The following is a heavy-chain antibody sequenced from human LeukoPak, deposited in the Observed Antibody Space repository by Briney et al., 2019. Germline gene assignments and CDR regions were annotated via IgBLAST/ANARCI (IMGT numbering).Heavy chain of an antibody. CDR1: GGSISSYY. V-gene: IGHV4-59*01. CDR3: ARTQSYFDY. J-gene: IGHJ4*02. CDR2: IYYSGSS. Sequence: ETLSLTCTVSGGSISSYYWSWIRQPPGKGLEWIGYIYYSGSSNYNPSLTSRVTISVDTSKNQFSLKLSSVTAADTAVYYCARTQSYFDYWGQGTLVTVSS. D-gene: IGHD2-21*01.